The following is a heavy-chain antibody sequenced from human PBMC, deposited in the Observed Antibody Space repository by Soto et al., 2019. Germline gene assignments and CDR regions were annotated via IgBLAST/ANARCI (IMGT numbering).Heavy chain of an antibody. Sequence: EVQLVESGGGLVQPGGSLRLSCAASGFTFSSYWMHWVRQAPGKGLVWVSRINSDGSSTNYADSVKGRFTISRDNDKKTLYLQMNSLRAEDTAGYYCAREGYSYGYGYYYYNGMDVWGQGTTVTVSS. CDR2: INSDGSST. J-gene: IGHJ6*02. CDR3: AREGYSYGYGYYYYNGMDV. D-gene: IGHD5-18*01. CDR1: GFTFSSYW. V-gene: IGHV3-74*01.